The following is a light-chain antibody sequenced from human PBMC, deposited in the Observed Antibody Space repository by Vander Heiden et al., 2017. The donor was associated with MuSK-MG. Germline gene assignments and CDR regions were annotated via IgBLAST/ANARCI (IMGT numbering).Light chain of an antibody. CDR3: ASWDDTLNGHVV. Sequence: QSVLTQPPSASGTPGQRVTFSCSGSNFNIGSNAVNWYQQVPGTAAKLLIYRNNQRRSGGPDRFSGSKSGTSASLAISGLQSEDEADYYCASWDDTLNGHVVFGGGTKLTVL. CDR1: NFNIGSNA. CDR2: RNN. V-gene: IGLV1-44*01. J-gene: IGLJ2*01.